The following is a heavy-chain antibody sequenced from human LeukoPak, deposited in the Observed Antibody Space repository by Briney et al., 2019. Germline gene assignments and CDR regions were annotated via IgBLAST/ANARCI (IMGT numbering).Heavy chain of an antibody. D-gene: IGHD4-23*01. Sequence: SEPLSLTCTVSGGSISSSSYYWGWIRQPPGKGLEWIGSIYYSGSTYYNPSLKSRVTISVDTSKNQFSLKLSSVTAADTAVYYSARRTLAYGGNSVGESWEFDYWGQGTLVTVSS. CDR2: IYYSGST. V-gene: IGHV4-39*01. CDR3: ARRTLAYGGNSVGESWEFDY. J-gene: IGHJ4*02. CDR1: GGSISSSSYY.